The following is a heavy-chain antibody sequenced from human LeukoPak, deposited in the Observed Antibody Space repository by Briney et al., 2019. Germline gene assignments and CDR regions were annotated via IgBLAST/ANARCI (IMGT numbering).Heavy chain of an antibody. CDR2: IRYDGSNK. Sequence: GGSLRLSCAASGFTFSSYGMHWVRQAPGKGLEWVAFIRYDGSNKYYADSVKGRFTISRDNSKNTLYLQMNSLRAGDTAVYYCVREAWIGIGRDYFDYWGQGSLVTVSS. CDR3: VREAWIGIGRDYFDY. J-gene: IGHJ4*02. V-gene: IGHV3-30*02. D-gene: IGHD1-1*01. CDR1: GFTFSSYG.